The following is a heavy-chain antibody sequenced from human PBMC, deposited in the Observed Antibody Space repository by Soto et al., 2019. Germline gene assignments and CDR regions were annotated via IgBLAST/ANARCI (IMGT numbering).Heavy chain of an antibody. CDR1: GYSFTSYW. CDR3: ARLVVVPAAIYGMDV. D-gene: IGHD2-2*01. CDR2: IDPSDSYT. Sequence: TGASLKISCKGSGYSFTSYWISWVRQMPGKGLEWMGRIDPSDSYTNYSPSFQGHVTISADKSISTAYLQWSSLKASDTAMYYCARLVVVPAAIYGMDVGGQGTTVTVS. V-gene: IGHV5-10-1*01. J-gene: IGHJ6*02.